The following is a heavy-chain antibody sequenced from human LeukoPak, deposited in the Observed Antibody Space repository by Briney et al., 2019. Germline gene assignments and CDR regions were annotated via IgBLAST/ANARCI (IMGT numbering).Heavy chain of an antibody. J-gene: IGHJ5*02. CDR2: ISSSGSTI. D-gene: IGHD1-14*01. CDR1: GFTFSDYY. CDR3: ARDPVGTKWFDP. Sequence: NPGGSLRLSCAASGFTFSDYYMSWIRQAPGKGLEWVSYISSSGSTIYYADSVKGRFTISRDNAKNSLYLQMSSLRAEDTAVYYCARDPVGTKWFDPWGQGTLVTVSS. V-gene: IGHV3-11*01.